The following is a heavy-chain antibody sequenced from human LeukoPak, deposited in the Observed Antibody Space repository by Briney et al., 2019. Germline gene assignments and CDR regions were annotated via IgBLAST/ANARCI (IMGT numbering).Heavy chain of an antibody. Sequence: PSETLSLTCTVSGGSISSYYWSWIRQPPGKGLEWIAYVFYSGSTNYNPSLKSRVTISVDTSKNQFSLKLSSVTAADTAVYYCARHTGCSSTSCNAMDVWGQGTTVTVSS. V-gene: IGHV4-59*08. CDR3: ARHTGCSSTSCNAMDV. J-gene: IGHJ6*02. D-gene: IGHD2-2*01. CDR1: GGSISSYY. CDR2: VFYSGST.